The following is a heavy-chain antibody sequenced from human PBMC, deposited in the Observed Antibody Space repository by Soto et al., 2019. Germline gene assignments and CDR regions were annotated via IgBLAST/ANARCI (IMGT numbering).Heavy chain of an antibody. J-gene: IGHJ4*02. CDR2: IIPIFGTA. Sequence: ASVKVSCKASGGTFSSYAISWVRQAPGQGLEWMGGIIPIFGTANYAQKFQGRVTITADEPTSTAYMELSSLRSEDTAVYYCARDRAAAGTVGFDYWGQGTLVTVSS. CDR3: ARDRAAAGTVGFDY. CDR1: GGTFSSYA. V-gene: IGHV1-69*13. D-gene: IGHD6-13*01.